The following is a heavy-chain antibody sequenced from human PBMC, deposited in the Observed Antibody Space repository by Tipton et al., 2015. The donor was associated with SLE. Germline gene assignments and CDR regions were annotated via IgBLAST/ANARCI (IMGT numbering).Heavy chain of an antibody. CDR1: GDSISSGGYY. V-gene: IGHV4-31*11. CDR3: ARDLAGYYDSSGYDSS. CDR2: IYYSGST. Sequence: TLSLTCAVYGDSISSGGYYWSWIRQPPGKGLEWIGNIYYSGSTYYNPFLKSRVTISVDTSKNQFSLKLSSVTAADTAVYYCARDLAGYYDSSGYDSSWGQGTLVTVSS. J-gene: IGHJ5*02. D-gene: IGHD3-22*01.